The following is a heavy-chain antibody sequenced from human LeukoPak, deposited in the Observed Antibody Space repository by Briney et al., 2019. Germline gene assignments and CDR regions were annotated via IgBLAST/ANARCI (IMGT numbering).Heavy chain of an antibody. Sequence: GESLKISCKGSGYRFTSYWIAWVRQMPGKGLEWMGIIYPGDSDTRYSPSFQGQVTMSADESISTAYLQWSSLRASDTAMYYCARLVGYCSSTSCYEEGWVDPWGQGTLVTVSS. CDR1: GYRFTSYW. CDR2: IYPGDSDT. V-gene: IGHV5-51*01. CDR3: ARLVGYCSSTSCYEEGWVDP. J-gene: IGHJ5*02. D-gene: IGHD2-2*01.